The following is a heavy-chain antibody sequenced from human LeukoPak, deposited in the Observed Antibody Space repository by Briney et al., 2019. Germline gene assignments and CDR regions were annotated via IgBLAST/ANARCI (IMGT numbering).Heavy chain of an antibody. CDR1: GGSFSGYY. CDR3: AIVGNGGYSYGYFSYYFDY. D-gene: IGHD5-18*01. J-gene: IGHJ4*02. V-gene: IGHV4-34*01. CDR2: INHSGST. Sequence: PSETLSLTCAVYGGSFSGYYWSWIRQPPGKGLEWIGEINHSGSTNYNPSLKSRVTISVDTSKNQFSLKLSSVTAADTAVYYCAIVGNGGYSYGYFSYYFDYWGQGTLVTVSS.